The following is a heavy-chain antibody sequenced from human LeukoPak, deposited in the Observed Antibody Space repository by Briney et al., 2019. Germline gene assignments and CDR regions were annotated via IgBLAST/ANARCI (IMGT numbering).Heavy chain of an antibody. CDR1: GFTSSSYA. Sequence: GGSLRLSCAASGFTSSSYAMSWVRQAPGKGLEWVSAISGSGGSTYYADSVKGRFTISRDNSKNTLYLQMNSLRAEDTAVYYCAKDLSLYDSSGYYTGYDYWGQGTLVTVSP. J-gene: IGHJ4*02. V-gene: IGHV3-23*01. CDR2: ISGSGGST. CDR3: AKDLSLYDSSGYYTGYDY. D-gene: IGHD3-22*01.